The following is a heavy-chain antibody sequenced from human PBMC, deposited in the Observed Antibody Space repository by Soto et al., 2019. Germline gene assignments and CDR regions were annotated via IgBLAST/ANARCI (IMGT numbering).Heavy chain of an antibody. Sequence: EVQLLESGGGSVQPGGSLRLSCEGSGFTFTSYAMSWVRQAPGKGLEWVSTISVSTIDTYYASSVRGRFTISRDNSKNTLYLQMSSLRAEDTAVYYCAKGRHVDCSGGACYSWGQGTLVTVSS. D-gene: IGHD2-15*01. J-gene: IGHJ4*02. CDR2: ISVSTIDT. V-gene: IGHV3-23*01. CDR3: AKGRHVDCSGGACYS. CDR1: GFTFTSYA.